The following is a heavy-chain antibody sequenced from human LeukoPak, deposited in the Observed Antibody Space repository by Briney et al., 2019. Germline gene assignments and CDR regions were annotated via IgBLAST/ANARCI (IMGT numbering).Heavy chain of an antibody. V-gene: IGHV4-39*01. J-gene: IGHJ4*02. CDR3: ARLGYSYGHIDY. CDR1: GGSISSSSYY. Sequence: PSETLSLTCTVSGGSISSSSYYWGWIRQPPGKGLEWIGSIYYSGSTCYNPSLKSRVTISVDTSKNQFSLKLSSVTAADTAVYYCARLGYSYGHIDYWGQGTLVTVSS. D-gene: IGHD5-18*01. CDR2: IYYSGST.